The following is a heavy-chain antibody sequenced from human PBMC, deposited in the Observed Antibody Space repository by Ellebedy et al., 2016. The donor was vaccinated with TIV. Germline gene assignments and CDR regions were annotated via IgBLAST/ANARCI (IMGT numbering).Heavy chain of an antibody. V-gene: IGHV3-11*01. CDR3: ARGGGEYQLLSHFDY. CDR1: GFTFSDYY. D-gene: IGHD2-2*01. CDR2: ISSSGSTI. Sequence: GESLKISXAASGFTFSDYYMSWIRQAPGKGLEWVSYISSSGSTIYYADSVKGRFTISRDNAKNSLYLQMNSLRAEDTAVYYCARGGGEYQLLSHFDYWGQGTLVTVSS. J-gene: IGHJ4*02.